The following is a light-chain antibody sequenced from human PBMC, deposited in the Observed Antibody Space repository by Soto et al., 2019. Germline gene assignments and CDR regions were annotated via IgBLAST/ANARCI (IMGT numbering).Light chain of an antibody. CDR1: QTISSW. J-gene: IGKJ4*01. V-gene: IGKV3D-15*01. CDR2: DIF. Sequence: MTQSPSTLSGSVGDRVTITCRASQTISSWLAWYQQKPGQAPRLVIYDIFTRATGVPTRISGSGSGTEFTLTISSLQSEDFAVYYCQQYNSWPLTFGGGTKVEIK. CDR3: QQYNSWPLT.